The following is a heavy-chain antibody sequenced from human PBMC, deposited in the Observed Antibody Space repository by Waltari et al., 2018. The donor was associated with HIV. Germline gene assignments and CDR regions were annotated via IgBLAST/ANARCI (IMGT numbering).Heavy chain of an antibody. CDR2: IYRSGST. V-gene: IGHV4-39*07. CDR1: GGSISSTNYY. CDR3: ATDGVGITPDEY. D-gene: IGHD1-26*01. J-gene: IGHJ4*02. Sequence: QLQLQESGPGLVKPSETLSLTCTVSGGSISSTNYYWGWIRQPPGKGLEWIGNIYRSGSTYYNPSLKSRVTISVDTSKNQFSLKLSSVTAADAAVYYCATDGVGITPDEYWGQGAPVTVSS.